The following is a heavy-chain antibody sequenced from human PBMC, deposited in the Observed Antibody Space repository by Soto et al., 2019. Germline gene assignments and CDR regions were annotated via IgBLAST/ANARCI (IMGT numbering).Heavy chain of an antibody. Sequence: AVKCSFKASGGTFSSYAISWVRQAPGQGLDWMGGIIPIFGTANYAQKFQGRVTITADKSTSTAYMELSSLRSEDTAVYYCARVRNTIIVPADAFDIWGQGTMVTVS. D-gene: IGHD3-22*01. J-gene: IGHJ3*02. CDR3: ARVRNTIIVPADAFDI. CDR2: IIPIFGTA. V-gene: IGHV1-69*06. CDR1: GGTFSSYA.